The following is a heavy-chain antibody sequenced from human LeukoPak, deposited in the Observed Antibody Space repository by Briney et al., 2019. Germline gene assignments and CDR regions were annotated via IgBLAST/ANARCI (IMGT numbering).Heavy chain of an antibody. CDR3: ARTRITMIVVVTGNYFDY. CDR1: GGSISSSF. J-gene: IGHJ4*02. Sequence: PSETLSLTCTVSGGSISSSFWTWIRQPPGKGLEWIGSIYHSGSTYYNPSLKSRVTISVDTSKNQFSLKLSSVTAADTAVYYCARTRITMIVVVTGNYFDYWGQGTLATVSS. CDR2: IYHSGST. V-gene: IGHV4-59*08. D-gene: IGHD3-22*01.